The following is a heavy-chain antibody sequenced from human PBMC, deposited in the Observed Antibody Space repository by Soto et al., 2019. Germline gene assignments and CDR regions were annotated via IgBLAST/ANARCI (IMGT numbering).Heavy chain of an antibody. CDR2: INSDGSST. CDR1: GFTFSSYW. V-gene: IGHV3-74*01. CDR3: ASYSGRPVMMAFDI. J-gene: IGHJ3*02. D-gene: IGHD5-12*01. Sequence: GGSLRLSCAASGFTFSSYWMHWVRQAPGKGLVWVSRINSDGSSTSYADSVKGRFTISRDNAKNTLYLQMNSLRAEDTAVYYCASYSGRPVMMAFDIWGQGTMVTVSS.